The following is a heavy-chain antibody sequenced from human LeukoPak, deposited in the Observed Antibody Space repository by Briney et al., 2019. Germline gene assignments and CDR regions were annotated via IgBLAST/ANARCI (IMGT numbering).Heavy chain of an antibody. CDR2: IWYDGSNK. CDR3: ARVPTPYYYYYGMDV. CDR1: GFTFSSYG. D-gene: IGHD4-23*01. V-gene: IGHV3-33*01. J-gene: IGHJ6*02. Sequence: GGSLRLSCAASGFTFSSYGMHWVRQAPGKGLERVAVIWYDGSNKYYADSVKGRFTISRDNSKNTLYLQMNSLRAEDTAVYYCARVPTPYYYYYGMDVWGQGTTVTVSS.